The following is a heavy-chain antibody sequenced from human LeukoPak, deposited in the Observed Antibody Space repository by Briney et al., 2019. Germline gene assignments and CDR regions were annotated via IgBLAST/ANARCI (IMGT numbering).Heavy chain of an antibody. CDR2: IIPVFGTA. CDR1: GGTFSSYA. D-gene: IGHD3-22*01. CDR3: ARKDHDSSGYYYYY. V-gene: IGHV1-69*05. J-gene: IGHJ4*02. Sequence: SVKVSCRASGGTFSSYAISWVRQAPGQGLEWMGRIIPVFGTANYAQKFQGRVTITTDESTSTAYMELSSLRSEDTAVYYCARKDHDSSGYYYYYWGQGTLVTVSS.